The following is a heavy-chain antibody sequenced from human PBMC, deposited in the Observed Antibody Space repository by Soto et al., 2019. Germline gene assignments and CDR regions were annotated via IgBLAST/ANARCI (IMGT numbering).Heavy chain of an antibody. CDR3: ASRTGYPPVGYFDY. J-gene: IGHJ4*02. CDR2: IIPIFGTA. D-gene: IGHD3-9*01. Sequence: QVQLVQSGAEVKKPGSSVKVSCKASGGTFSSYAISWVRQAPGQGLEWMGGIIPIFGTATYAQKFQGRVTITADESTSTADMELSSLRSEDTAVYYCASRTGYPPVGYFDYWGQGTLVTVSS. V-gene: IGHV1-69*01. CDR1: GGTFSSYA.